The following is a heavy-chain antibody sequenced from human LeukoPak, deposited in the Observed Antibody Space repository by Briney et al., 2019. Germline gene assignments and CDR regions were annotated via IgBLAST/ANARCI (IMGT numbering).Heavy chain of an antibody. CDR3: AADPGYGVALDYYYYGMDV. CDR2: IVVGSGNT. Sequence: TSVNVSCKASGLTFTTSAVQWVRQARGQRLEWIGWIVVGSGNTNYAQKFQERVTITRDMSTSTAYMELSSLSSEDTAVYYCAADPGYGVALDYYYYGMDVWGQGTTVTVSS. J-gene: IGHJ6*02. D-gene: IGHD5-18*01. CDR1: GLTFTTSA. V-gene: IGHV1-58*01.